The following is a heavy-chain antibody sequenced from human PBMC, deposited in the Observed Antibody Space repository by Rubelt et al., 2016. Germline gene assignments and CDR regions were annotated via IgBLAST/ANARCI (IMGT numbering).Heavy chain of an antibody. CDR1: GGSISSYY. CDR2: IYYSGST. J-gene: IGHJ6*02. Sequence: QVQLQESGPGLVKPSETLSLTCTVSGGSISSYYWSWIRQPPGKGLEWIGYIYYSGSTNYNPSLKSRVTISVDTSKNQFSRKLGSVTAADTAVYYCARHGRAAARYYVWGQGTTVTVSS. V-gene: IGHV4-59*08. CDR3: ARHGRAAARYYV. D-gene: IGHD6-13*01.